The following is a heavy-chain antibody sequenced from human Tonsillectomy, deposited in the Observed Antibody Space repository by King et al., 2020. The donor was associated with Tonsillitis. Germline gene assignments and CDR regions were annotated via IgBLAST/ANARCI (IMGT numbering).Heavy chain of an antibody. CDR3: ARKEYSYGMDI. V-gene: IGHV1-2*04. J-gene: IGHJ6*02. D-gene: IGHD6-6*01. CDR1: GYTFTDYY. Sequence: LQLVQSGAEVRKPGASVKVSCKAVGYTFTDYYLHWVRQAPAEGLEWMGWINPATGATYYAQKFQDWVTMTRDTSITTAYMELSRLKSDDTAIYYCARKEYSYGMDIWGQGTTVTVSS. CDR2: INPATGAT.